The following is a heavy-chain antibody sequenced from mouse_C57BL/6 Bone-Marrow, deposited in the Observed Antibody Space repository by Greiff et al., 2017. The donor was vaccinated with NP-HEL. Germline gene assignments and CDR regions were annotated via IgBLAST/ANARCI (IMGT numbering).Heavy chain of an antibody. J-gene: IGHJ3*01. V-gene: IGHV10-1*01. Sequence: DVKLVESGGGLVQPKGSLKLSCAASGFSFNTYAMNWVRQAPGKGLEWVARIRSKSNNYATYYDDSVKDRFTISRDDSERMLYLQMNNLKTEDTAMYYCVRQGDYDVGGFAYWGQGTLVTVSA. CDR2: IRSKSNNYAT. CDR1: GFSFNTYA. CDR3: VRQGDYDVGGFAY. D-gene: IGHD2-4*01.